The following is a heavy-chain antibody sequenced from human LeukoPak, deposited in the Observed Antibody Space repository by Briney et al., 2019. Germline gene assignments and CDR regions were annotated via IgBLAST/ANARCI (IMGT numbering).Heavy chain of an antibody. D-gene: IGHD3-10*01. CDR2: ISYDGSNK. Sequence: GGSLRLSCAASGFTFSSYGMHWVRQAPGKGLEWVAVISYDGSNKYYADSVKGRFTISRDNSKNTLYLQMDSLRAEDTAVYYCAKRNYYGSGSSKSPIDYWGQGTLVTVSS. J-gene: IGHJ4*02. CDR3: AKRNYYGSGSSKSPIDY. CDR1: GFTFSSYG. V-gene: IGHV3-30*18.